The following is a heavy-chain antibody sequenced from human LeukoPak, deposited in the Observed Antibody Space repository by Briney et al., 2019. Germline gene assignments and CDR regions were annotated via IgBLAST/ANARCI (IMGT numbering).Heavy chain of an antibody. CDR3: ARDLTYYYGMDV. CDR2: IWYDGSNK. J-gene: IGHJ6*02. CDR1: GFTFSSYG. V-gene: IGHV3-30*19. D-gene: IGHD2-21*02. Sequence: GRSLRLSCAASGFTFSSYGMHWVRQAPSKGLEWVAVIWYDGSNKYYADSVKGRFTISRDNSKNTLYLQMNSLRAEDTAVYYCARDLTYYYGMDVWGQGTTVTVSS.